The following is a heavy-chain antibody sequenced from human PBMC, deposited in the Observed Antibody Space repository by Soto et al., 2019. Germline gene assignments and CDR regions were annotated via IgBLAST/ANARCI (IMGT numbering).Heavy chain of an antibody. J-gene: IGHJ3*02. Sequence: SETLSLTCTVSGGSVSSGSYYWSWIRQPPGKGLEWIGYIYYSGSTNYNPSLKSRGTISVDKSKTQFFLKLSSVTAADTAVYYGGREGGGGSVWGSYRYQDAFDIWGQGTMVTVSS. CDR2: IYYSGST. D-gene: IGHD3-16*02. CDR1: GGSVSSGSYY. CDR3: GREGGGGSVWGSYRYQDAFDI. V-gene: IGHV4-61*01.